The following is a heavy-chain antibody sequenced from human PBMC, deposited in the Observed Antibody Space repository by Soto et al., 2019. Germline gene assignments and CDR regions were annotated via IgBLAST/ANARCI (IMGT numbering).Heavy chain of an antibody. J-gene: IGHJ4*02. D-gene: IGHD6-19*01. V-gene: IGHV4-39*01. CDR3: AVQMSSGWYKPFDY. CDR1: GGSISSSSYY. Sequence: QLQLQESGPGLVKPSETLSLTCTVSGGSISSSSYYWGWIRQPPGKGLEWIGSIYYSGSTYYNPSRKGRVTISVDTSKNQFSLKLSAVTAADTAVYYCAVQMSSGWYKPFDYWGQGTLVTVSS. CDR2: IYYSGST.